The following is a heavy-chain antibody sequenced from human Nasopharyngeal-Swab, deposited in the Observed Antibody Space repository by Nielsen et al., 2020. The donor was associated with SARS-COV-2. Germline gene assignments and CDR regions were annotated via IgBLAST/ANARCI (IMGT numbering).Heavy chain of an antibody. Sequence: SETLSLTCAVYGGSFSGYSWTWIRQPPGRGLEWIGEINHSGSTKYNPSLKSRVTMFMDTSKNQFSLRLTSVTAADTAVYYCAKEGATGWFDPCGQGTLVTVSS. CDR2: INHSGST. CDR3: AKEGATGWFDP. J-gene: IGHJ5*02. V-gene: IGHV4-34*01. CDR1: GGSFSGYS.